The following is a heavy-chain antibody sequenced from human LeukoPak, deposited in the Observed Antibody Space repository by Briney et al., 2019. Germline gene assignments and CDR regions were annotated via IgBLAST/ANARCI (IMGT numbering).Heavy chain of an antibody. CDR1: GYSFTSYW. V-gene: IGHV5-51*01. J-gene: IGHJ3*02. CDR3: ARQVVAGTIVVDI. CDR2: IYPGDSDT. Sequence: GESLKISCKGSGYSFTSYWIGWVRQMPGKGLKWMGIIYPGDSDTRYTPSFQGQVTISADKSISTAYLQWSSLKASDTAMYYCARQVVAGTIVVDIWGQGTMVTVSS. D-gene: IGHD6-19*01.